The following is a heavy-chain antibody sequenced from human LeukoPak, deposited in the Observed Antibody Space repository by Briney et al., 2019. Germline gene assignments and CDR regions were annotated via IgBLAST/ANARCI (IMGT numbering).Heavy chain of an antibody. CDR1: GGSFSVYY. CDR2: INHSGST. J-gene: IGHJ1*01. V-gene: IGHV4-34*01. D-gene: IGHD2-2*02. CDR3: ARGQSVRYCSSTSCYTGYFQP. Sequence: SETLSLTCAVYGGSFSVYYWSWIRQPPGKGLEWIGEINHSGSTNYNPSLKSRVTISVDTSKNQFSLKLSSVTAAHTAVYYCARGQSVRYCSSTSCYTGYFQPWGQGTLVTVSS.